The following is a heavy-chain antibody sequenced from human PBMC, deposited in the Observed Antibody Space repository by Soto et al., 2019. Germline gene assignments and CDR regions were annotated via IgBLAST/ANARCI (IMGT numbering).Heavy chain of an antibody. Sequence: LSLPCAFDGGSISGYYWSWIRQPPGKGLEWIGEINHSGSTNYNPSLKSRVTISVDTSKNQFSLKLSSVTAADTAVYYCARLGQLAGVAVWGQGTPVTVSS. V-gene: IGHV4-34*01. CDR2: INHSGST. CDR3: ARLGQLAGVAV. D-gene: IGHD6-6*01. CDR1: GGSISGYY. J-gene: IGHJ4*02.